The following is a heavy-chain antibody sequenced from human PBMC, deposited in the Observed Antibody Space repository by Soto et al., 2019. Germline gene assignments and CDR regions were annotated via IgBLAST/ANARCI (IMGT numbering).Heavy chain of an antibody. CDR3: ARHEGTTGTAAVDY. V-gene: IGHV1-46*01. CDR1: GYIFSNYY. CDR2: MNPSGSSA. J-gene: IGHJ4*02. D-gene: IGHD1-1*01. Sequence: ASVKVSCKASGYIFSNYYMHWMRQAPGQGLEWMGIMNPSGSSATYAQKFQGRITLNTDTPTSTVYMELSSLTPEDTAIYYCARHEGTTGTAAVDYWGQGTLATVSS.